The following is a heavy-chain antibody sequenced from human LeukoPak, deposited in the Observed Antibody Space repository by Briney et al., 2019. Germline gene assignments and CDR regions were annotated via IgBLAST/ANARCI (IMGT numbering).Heavy chain of an antibody. Sequence: PSETLSLTCTVSGGSINNGGYYWRWIRQHPGKGLEGFGYIYYSGSSYYNPSLRSRLTISVDTSKNHFSLKLSSVTAADTAVYYCARDTMVRGVSGFDPWGQGTLVTVSS. D-gene: IGHD3-10*01. J-gene: IGHJ5*02. CDR1: GGSINNGGYY. CDR3: ARDTMVRGVSGFDP. CDR2: IYYSGSS. V-gene: IGHV4-31*03.